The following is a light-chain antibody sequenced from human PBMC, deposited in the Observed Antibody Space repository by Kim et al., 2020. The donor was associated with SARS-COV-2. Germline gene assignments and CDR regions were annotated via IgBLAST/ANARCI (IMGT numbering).Light chain of an antibody. Sequence: QSALTQPASVSGSPGQSITISCTGTSSDVGGFTYVSWYQQHPGKAPKLMIYDVNKRPSGISNRFSGSKSANTASLTISGLQAEDEAAYYCSSYTASSTFVFGTGTQVTVL. J-gene: IGLJ1*01. CDR2: DVN. CDR1: SSDVGGFTY. CDR3: SSYTASSTFV. V-gene: IGLV2-14*03.